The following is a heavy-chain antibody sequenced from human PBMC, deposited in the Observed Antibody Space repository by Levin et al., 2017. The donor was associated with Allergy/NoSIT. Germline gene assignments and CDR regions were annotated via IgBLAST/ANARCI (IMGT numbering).Heavy chain of an antibody. CDR1: GFSFGDFP. Sequence: PGGSLRLSCAASGFSFGDFPMTWVRQGQGKGLEWVTSTSYDGSNVNYAGSVRGRFTISRDNSKNALYLQMNSLRVEDTAVYYCARALSGSYFDYWGQGTLVTVSS. V-gene: IGHV3-30-3*01. CDR2: TSYDGSNV. J-gene: IGHJ4*02. CDR3: ARALSGSYFDY. D-gene: IGHD3-10*01.